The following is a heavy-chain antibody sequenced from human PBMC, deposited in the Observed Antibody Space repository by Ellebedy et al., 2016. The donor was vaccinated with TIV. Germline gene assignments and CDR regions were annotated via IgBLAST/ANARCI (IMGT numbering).Heavy chain of an antibody. CDR2: IKQDGSEK. CDR3: ARRQWPHYFDY. J-gene: IGHJ4*02. CDR1: GGSISSSSYY. D-gene: IGHD6-19*01. V-gene: IGHV3-7*01. Sequence: ETLSLTCTVSGGSISSSSYYWGWIRQPPGKGLEWVAEIKQDGSEKYYVDSVKGRFTISRDNAKNSLYLQMNSLRAEDTAVYYCARRQWPHYFDYWGQGTLVTVSS.